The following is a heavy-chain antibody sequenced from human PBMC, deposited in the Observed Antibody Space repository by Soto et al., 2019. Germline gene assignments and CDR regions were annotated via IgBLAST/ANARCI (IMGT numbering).Heavy chain of an antibody. CDR3: ARDRGVGAPAGDAFDI. CDR2: IYYSGST. V-gene: IGHV4-31*03. J-gene: IGHJ3*02. D-gene: IGHD2-2*01. Sequence: SETLSLTCTVSGGSISSGGYYWSWIRQHPGKGLEWIGYIYYSGSTYYNPSLKSRVTISVDTSKNQFSLKLSSVTAADTAVYYCARDRGVGAPAGDAFDIWGQGTMVTVSS. CDR1: GGSISSGGYY.